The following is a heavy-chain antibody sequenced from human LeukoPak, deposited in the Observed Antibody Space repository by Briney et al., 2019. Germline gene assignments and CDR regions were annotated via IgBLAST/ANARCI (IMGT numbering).Heavy chain of an antibody. CDR2: VDYSGNT. CDR1: GDSISRSGYY. V-gene: IGHV4-39*02. CDR3: ARGRGSRNKKVAYEYGRWFDP. D-gene: IGHD1/OR15-1a*01. J-gene: IGHJ5*02. Sequence: SETLSLTCSVSGDSISRSGYYWGWIRQPPGQGLEWLGTVDYSGNTYYNPSLKSRVTISKDTSKNHFSLKLSSVTAADTAVYYCARGRGSRNKKVAYEYGRWFDPWGQGTLVTVSS.